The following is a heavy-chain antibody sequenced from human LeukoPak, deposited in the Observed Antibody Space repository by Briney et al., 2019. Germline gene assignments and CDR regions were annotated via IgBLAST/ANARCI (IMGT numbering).Heavy chain of an antibody. D-gene: IGHD5-18*01. Sequence: ASVKVSCKASGGTFSSYAISWVRQAPGQGLEWMGWINTNTGNPTYAQGFTGRFVFSLDTSVSTAYLQISSLKAEDTAVYYCANSEGGWLIYYCGMDVWGQGTTVTVSS. CDR2: INTNTGNP. V-gene: IGHV7-4-1*02. J-gene: IGHJ6*02. CDR3: ANSEGGWLIYYCGMDV. CDR1: GGTFSSYA.